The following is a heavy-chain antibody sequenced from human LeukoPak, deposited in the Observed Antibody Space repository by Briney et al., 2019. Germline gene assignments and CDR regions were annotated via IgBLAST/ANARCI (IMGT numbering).Heavy chain of an antibody. CDR2: IYLGDSNT. J-gene: IGHJ6*02. CDR3: ARHGTYSGYDSGLYYYGMDV. D-gene: IGHD5-12*01. V-gene: IGHV5-51*01. Sequence: GESLKISCKGSGYMFTSNWIGWVRQMPGKGLEWMGVIYLGDSNTRYSPSFQGQVTISADKSISTAYLQWSSLKASDTAMYYCARHGTYSGYDSGLYYYGMDVWGQGTTVTVSS. CDR1: GYMFTSNW.